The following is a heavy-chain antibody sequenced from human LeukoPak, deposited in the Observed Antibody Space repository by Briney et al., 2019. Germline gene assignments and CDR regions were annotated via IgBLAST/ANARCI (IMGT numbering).Heavy chain of an antibody. D-gene: IGHD3-22*01. CDR1: GFTFSNYW. Sequence: AGSLRLSCAPSGFTFSNYWMVCVRQAPGEGLEWVSNIRGDGSRQYYLDSVKGRLTISRDNAKNSLYLQMSSLRADDTAVYYCVRDANYHDGSNYYDVLDIWGQGTMVTVSS. V-gene: IGHV3-7*01. CDR2: IRGDGSRQ. J-gene: IGHJ3*02. CDR3: VRDANYHDGSNYYDVLDI.